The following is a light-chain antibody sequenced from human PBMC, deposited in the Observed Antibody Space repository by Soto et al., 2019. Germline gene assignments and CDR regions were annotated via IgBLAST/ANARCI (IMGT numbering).Light chain of an antibody. CDR3: QQNYAIPRT. CDR1: QTISTH. J-gene: IGKJ1*01. V-gene: IGKV1-39*01. Sequence: DIQMTQSPSSLSASVGDRVTITCLASQTISTHLNWYHQKPGKAPNVLICAASTLPTGVPSRFSGSGSGTNFTLGITTMHPEDFATYYCQQNYAIPRTFGQGTKVDI. CDR2: AAS.